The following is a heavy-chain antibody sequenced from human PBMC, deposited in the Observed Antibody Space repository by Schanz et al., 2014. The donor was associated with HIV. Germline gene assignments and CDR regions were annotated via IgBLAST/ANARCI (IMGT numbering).Heavy chain of an antibody. Sequence: QAPLVQSGAEMKKSGASVRVSCTASGYTFTNYDVNWVRQAAGQGPEWMGWMNPNSGNTAYARKVQGRVTMTTDTSTTTAYMELRSLRSDDTAVYYCARGARYGMDVWGQGTTVTVSS. V-gene: IGHV1-8*02. CDR3: ARGARYGMDV. J-gene: IGHJ6*02. CDR1: GYTFTNYD. CDR2: MNPNSGNT.